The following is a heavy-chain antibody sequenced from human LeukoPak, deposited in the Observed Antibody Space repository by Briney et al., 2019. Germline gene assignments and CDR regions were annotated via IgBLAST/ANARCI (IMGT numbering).Heavy chain of an antibody. CDR1: GFTFSIYS. CDR3: ARDRVNWNDVGGLFDY. Sequence: GGSLRLSCAASGFTFSIYSMNWVRQAPGKGMEWVSYISSSSSTINYVDSVKGRFTISRDNSRNTLYLQMNSLSAEDTAVYYCARDRVNWNDVGGLFDYWGQGTLVTVPS. V-gene: IGHV3-48*01. J-gene: IGHJ4*02. D-gene: IGHD1-1*01. CDR2: ISSSSSTI.